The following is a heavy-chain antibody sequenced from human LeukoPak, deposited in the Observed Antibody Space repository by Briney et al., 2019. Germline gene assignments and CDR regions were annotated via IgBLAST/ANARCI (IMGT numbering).Heavy chain of an antibody. J-gene: IGHJ5*02. V-gene: IGHV1-18*01. CDR1: GYTFTSYG. CDR3: ARDQDSSGYYQYNWFDP. CDR2: ISAYNGNT. D-gene: IGHD3-22*01. Sequence: GASVKVSCKASGYTFTSYGISWVRQAPGQGLEWMGWISAYNGNTNYAQKLQGRVTMTTDTSTSTAYMELRSLRSDDTAVYYCARDQDSSGYYQYNWFDPWGQGTLVTVSS.